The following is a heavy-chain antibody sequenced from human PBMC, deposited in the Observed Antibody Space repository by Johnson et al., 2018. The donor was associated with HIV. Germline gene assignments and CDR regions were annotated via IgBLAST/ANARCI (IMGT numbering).Heavy chain of an antibody. CDR2: IKLDGSDK. J-gene: IGHJ3*02. D-gene: IGHD3-22*01. V-gene: IGHV3-7*01. CDR1: GFTFGTYW. CDR3: AKGCRWLLERTYAFDI. Sequence: VQLVESGGGLVQPGESLRLSCVVSGFTFGTYWMTWVRQAPGNGLEWVATIKLDGSDKYYLDSVKGRFTISRDNSKNTLYLQMNSLRVEDTAGYYCAKGCRWLLERTYAFDIWGQGTMVTVSS.